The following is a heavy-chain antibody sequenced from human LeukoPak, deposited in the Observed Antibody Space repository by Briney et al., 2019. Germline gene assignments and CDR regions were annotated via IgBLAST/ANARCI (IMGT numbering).Heavy chain of an antibody. CDR3: SYSSGWWGNAFDI. CDR2: INAGNGNT. CDR1: GYTFTSYA. Sequence: ASVKVSCTASGYTFTSYAMHWVRQAPGQRLEWMGWINAGNGNTKYSQKFQGRVTITRDTSASTAYMELRSLRSDDTAVYYCSYSSGWWGNAFDIWGQGTMVTVSS. D-gene: IGHD6-19*01. J-gene: IGHJ3*02. V-gene: IGHV1-3*01.